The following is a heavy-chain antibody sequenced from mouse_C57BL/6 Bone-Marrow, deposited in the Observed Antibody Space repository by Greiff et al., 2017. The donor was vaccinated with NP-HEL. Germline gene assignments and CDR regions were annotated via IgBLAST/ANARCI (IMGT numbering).Heavy chain of an antibody. CDR3: AREGTADYAMDY. V-gene: IGHV1-64*01. J-gene: IGHJ4*01. CDR2: IHPNSGST. Sequence: QVQLQQPGAELVKPGASVKLSCKASGYTFTSYWMHWVKQRPGQGLEWIGMIHPNSGSTNSNEKFKSKATLTVDKSSSTAYMQLSSLTSEDSAVYYCAREGTADYAMDYWGQGTSVTVSS. CDR1: GYTFTSYW. D-gene: IGHD2-14*01.